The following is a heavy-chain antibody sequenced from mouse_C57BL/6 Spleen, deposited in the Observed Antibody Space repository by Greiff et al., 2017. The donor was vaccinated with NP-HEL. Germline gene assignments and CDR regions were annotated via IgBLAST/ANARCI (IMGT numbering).Heavy chain of an antibody. D-gene: IGHD1-1*01. Sequence: DVQLQASGTVLARPGASVQMSCKTSGYPFTSYWMHWVQQRPGQGLEWIGALSPGNSDTIYNQKFKGKAKLTAVTSDSTAYMELSSLTNEDSAVYYCARAITTVVAFSAMDDWGQGTAVTVSS. CDR2: LSPGNSDT. CDR3: ARAITTVVAFSAMDD. V-gene: IGHV1-5*01. CDR1: GYPFTSYW. J-gene: IGHJ4*01.